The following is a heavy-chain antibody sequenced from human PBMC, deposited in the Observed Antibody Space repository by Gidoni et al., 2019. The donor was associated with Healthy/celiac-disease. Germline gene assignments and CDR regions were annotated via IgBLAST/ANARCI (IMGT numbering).Heavy chain of an antibody. CDR2: INPSGGST. V-gene: IGHV1-46*01. Sequence: QVQLVQSGAEVKKPGASVKVSCKASGYTFTSYYMHWGRQDPGQERAWMGIINPSGGSTSYAQKFQGRVTMTRDTPKNTVYMELSRLRSENTAVYYCACGLKQLPEQEYYYYGMDVWGQGTTVTVSS. J-gene: IGHJ6*02. CDR1: GYTFTSYY. CDR3: ACGLKQLPEQEYYYYGMDV. D-gene: IGHD1-1*01.